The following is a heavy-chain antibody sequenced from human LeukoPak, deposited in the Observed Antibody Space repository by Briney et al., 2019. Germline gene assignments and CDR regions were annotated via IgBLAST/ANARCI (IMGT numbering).Heavy chain of an antibody. CDR3: AAGASIAARPAPFDY. D-gene: IGHD6-6*01. Sequence: TGGSLRLSCAASGFTFSSYSMNWVRQAPGKGLEWVSSISSSSSYIYCADSVKGRFTISRDNAKNSLYLQMNSLRAEDTAVYYCAAGASIAARPAPFDYWGQGTLVTVSS. V-gene: IGHV3-21*01. CDR1: GFTFSSYS. CDR2: ISSSSSYI. J-gene: IGHJ4*02.